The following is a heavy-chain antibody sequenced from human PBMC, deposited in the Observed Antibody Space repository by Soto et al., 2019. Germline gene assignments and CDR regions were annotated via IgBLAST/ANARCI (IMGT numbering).Heavy chain of an antibody. CDR3: ARGTRAAADYDFDY. CDR1: GGSISSYY. D-gene: IGHD6-13*01. CDR2: IYYSGST. V-gene: IGHV4-59*01. Sequence: PSETLSLTCTVSGGSISSYYWNWIRQPPGKGLEWIGQIYYSGSTNYNPALKSRVTVSVDTSKNQFSLKLSSVTAADTAVYYCARGTRAAADYDFDYWGQGTLVTVS. J-gene: IGHJ4*02.